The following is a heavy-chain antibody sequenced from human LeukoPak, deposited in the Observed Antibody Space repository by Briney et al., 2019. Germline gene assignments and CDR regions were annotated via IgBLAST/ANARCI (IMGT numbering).Heavy chain of an antibody. V-gene: IGHV3-73*01. CDR3: APFFDTALDP. Sequence: GGSLKLSCAASGFMFSGSAIHWVRQASGKGLEWVGRIRSRANSYATAYAASVKGRFTVSRDDSKNTAYLHMNSLKTEDTAVYYCAPFFDTALDPWGQGTLVTVSS. CDR2: IRSRANSYAT. D-gene: IGHD5-18*01. CDR1: GFMFSGSA. J-gene: IGHJ5*02.